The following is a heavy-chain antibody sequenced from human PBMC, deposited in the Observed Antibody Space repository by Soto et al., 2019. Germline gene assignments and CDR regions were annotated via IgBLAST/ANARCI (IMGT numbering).Heavy chain of an antibody. V-gene: IGHV4-30-4*01. Sequence: SETLSLTCTVSGGSISSGDYYWSWIRQTPGKGLEWIGYIYHSGSTHYNPSLKSRVTISLDTSKNQVSLKLSSVTAADTAVYYCARDLGRDYYFDYWGQGTLVTVSS. J-gene: IGHJ4*02. CDR1: GGSISSGDYY. CDR3: ARDLGRDYYFDY. D-gene: IGHD2-21*02. CDR2: IYHSGST.